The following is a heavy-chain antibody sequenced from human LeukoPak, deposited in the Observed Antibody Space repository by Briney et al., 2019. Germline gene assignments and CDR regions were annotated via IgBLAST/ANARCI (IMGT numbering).Heavy chain of an antibody. V-gene: IGHV4-59*12. D-gene: IGHD2-21*01. J-gene: IGHJ6*02. CDR2: IYYSGST. Sequence: SETLSLTCTVSGGSISSYYWSWIRQPPGKGLEWIGYIYYSGSTNYNPSLRSRVTISVDTSKNQFSLKLSSVTAADTAVYYCASGGEPIPYYHYGMDVWGQGTTVTVSS. CDR1: GGSISSYY. CDR3: ASGGEPIPYYHYGMDV.